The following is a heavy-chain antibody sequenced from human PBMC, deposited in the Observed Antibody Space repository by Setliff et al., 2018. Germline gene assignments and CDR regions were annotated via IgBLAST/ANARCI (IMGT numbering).Heavy chain of an antibody. D-gene: IGHD3-3*01. CDR1: GDSLTRSSSW. V-gene: IGHV4-61*05. CDR3: ARMSRYSEFWSGYAEDYYSSYIDV. J-gene: IGHJ6*03. Sequence: PSETLSLTCSVFGDSLTRSSSWWGWIRQPAGKGLEWIGNIYSSGTTKYNPSLKSRATISVDTSKRQFSLNLLSVTAADTAVYYCARMSRYSEFWSGYAEDYYSSYIDVWGTGATVTVSS. CDR2: IYSSGTT.